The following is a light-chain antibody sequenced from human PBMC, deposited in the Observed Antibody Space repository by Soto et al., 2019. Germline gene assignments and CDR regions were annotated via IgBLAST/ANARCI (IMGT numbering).Light chain of an antibody. CDR3: QHYESNPWT. CDR1: QNINNW. J-gene: IGKJ1*01. CDR2: AAS. Sequence: DIQMTQSPSTLSASVGDRVTIACRASQNINNWLAWYQQKPGKAPKLLIYAASSWESGVPSRFSGSRSGTEFTLTISSLQPDDCATYFCQHYESNPWTFGQGTKVELK. V-gene: IGKV1-5*01.